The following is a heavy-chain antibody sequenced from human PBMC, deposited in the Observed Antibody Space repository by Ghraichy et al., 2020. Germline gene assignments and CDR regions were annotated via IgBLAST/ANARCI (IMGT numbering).Heavy chain of an antibody. CDR3: ASPGVGYCSSTSCSGYYYGMDV. Sequence: SETLSLTCAVYGGSFSGYYWSWIRQPPGKGLEWIGEINHSGSTNYNPSLKSRVTISVDTSKNQFSLKLSSVTAADTAVYYCASPGVGYCSSTSCSGYYYGMDVWGQGTTVTVSS. J-gene: IGHJ6*02. CDR1: GGSFSGYY. V-gene: IGHV4-34*01. CDR2: INHSGST. D-gene: IGHD2-2*01.